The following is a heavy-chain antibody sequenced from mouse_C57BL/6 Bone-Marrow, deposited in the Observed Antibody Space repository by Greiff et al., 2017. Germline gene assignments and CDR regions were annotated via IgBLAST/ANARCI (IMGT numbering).Heavy chain of an antibody. Sequence: QVQLQQPGTELVKPGASVKLSCKASGYTFTSYWMHWVKQRPGQGLEWIGNINPSNGGTNYNEKFKSKATLTVDKSSSTAYMQLSSLTSEDSAVXYCERQEAIRIYDGYHWYFDVWGTGTTVTVSS. CDR2: INPSNGGT. CDR3: ERQEAIRIYDGYHWYFDV. CDR1: GYTFTSYW. V-gene: IGHV1-53*01. J-gene: IGHJ1*03. D-gene: IGHD2-3*01.